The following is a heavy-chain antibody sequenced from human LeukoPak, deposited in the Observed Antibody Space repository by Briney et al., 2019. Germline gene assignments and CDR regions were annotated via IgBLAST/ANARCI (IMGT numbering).Heavy chain of an antibody. CDR1: GGSFSGYY. V-gene: IGHV4-34*01. J-gene: IGHJ4*02. CDR2: INHSGST. D-gene: IGHD2-15*01. CDR3: AGGYCSGGSCYGTDY. Sequence: SETLSLTCAVYGGSFSGYYWSWIRQPPGKGLEWIGEINHSGSTNYNPSLKSRVTISVDTSKNQFSLKLSSVTAADTAVYYCAGGYCSGGSCYGTDYWGQGTLVTVSS.